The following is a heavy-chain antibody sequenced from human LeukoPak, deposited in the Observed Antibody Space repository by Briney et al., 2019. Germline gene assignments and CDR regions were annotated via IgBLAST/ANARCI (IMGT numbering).Heavy chain of an antibody. CDR2: ISYDGSNK. CDR1: GFTFSSYG. J-gene: IGHJ6*03. V-gene: IGHV3-30*18. D-gene: IGHD2/OR15-2a*01. CDR3: AKGSYNCNGNSCPQYYYYMDV. Sequence: GGSLRLSCAASGFTFSSYGMHWVRQAPGKGLEWVAVISYDGSNKYYADSVKGRFTISRDNSKDTVYLQMNSLRAEDTAVYSCAKGSYNCNGNSCPQYYYYMDVWGKGTTVTVSS.